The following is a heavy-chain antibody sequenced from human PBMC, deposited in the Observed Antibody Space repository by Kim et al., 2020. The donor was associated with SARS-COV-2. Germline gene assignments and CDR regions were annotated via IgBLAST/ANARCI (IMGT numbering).Heavy chain of an antibody. V-gene: IGHV3-43*01. CDR1: GFTFDDYT. J-gene: IGHJ3*02. Sequence: GGSLRLSCAASGFTFDDYTMHWVRQAPGKVLEWVSLISWDGGSTYYADSVKGRFTISRDNSKNSLYLQMNSLRTEDTALYYCAKDIGAVARPLDAFDIWGQGTMVTVSS. D-gene: IGHD6-19*01. CDR3: AKDIGAVARPLDAFDI. CDR2: ISWDGGST.